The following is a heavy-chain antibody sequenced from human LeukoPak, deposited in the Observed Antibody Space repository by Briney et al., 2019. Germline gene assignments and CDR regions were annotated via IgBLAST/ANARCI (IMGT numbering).Heavy chain of an antibody. D-gene: IGHD6-13*01. CDR3: ARGLYSSIPQY. Sequence: AGGSLRLSCAASGFTFTSYWMHWVRQAPGKGLEWVASIIQDGSEKNYVDSVKGRFTISRDNAKSSVFLQMNSLRVEDTAVYYCARGLYSSIPQYWGQGILVTVSS. J-gene: IGHJ4*02. CDR1: GFTFTSYW. V-gene: IGHV3-7*01. CDR2: IIQDGSEK.